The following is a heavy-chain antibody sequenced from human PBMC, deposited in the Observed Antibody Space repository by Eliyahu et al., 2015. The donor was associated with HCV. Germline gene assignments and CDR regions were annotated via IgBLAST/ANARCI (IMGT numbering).Heavy chain of an antibody. D-gene: IGHD3-22*01. CDR1: GGXISRGGYY. Sequence: QVQLQESGPGLVKPSQTLSLTCXXPGGXISRGGYYWSWIRXHPGKGLEWIGYIYYSGSTYYNPSLKSRVTISVDTSKNQFSLKLSSVTAADTAVYYCARSPAGIVVVIDYWGQGTLVTVSS. CDR2: IYYSGST. CDR3: ARSPAGIVVVIDY. V-gene: IGHV4-31*03. J-gene: IGHJ4*02.